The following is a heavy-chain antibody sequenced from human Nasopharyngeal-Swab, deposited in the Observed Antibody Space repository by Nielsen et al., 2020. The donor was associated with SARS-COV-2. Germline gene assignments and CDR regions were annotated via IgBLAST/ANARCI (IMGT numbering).Heavy chain of an antibody. D-gene: IGHD2-2*01. CDR2: ISAYNGNT. V-gene: IGHV1-18*01. CDR3: AREGGRGYCSSTSCHAWFDP. J-gene: IGHJ5*02. Sequence: WVRQAPGQGLEWMGWISAYNGNTNYAQKLQGRVTMTTDTSTSTAYMELRSLRSGDTAVYYCAREGGRGYCSSTSCHAWFDPWGQGTLVTVSS.